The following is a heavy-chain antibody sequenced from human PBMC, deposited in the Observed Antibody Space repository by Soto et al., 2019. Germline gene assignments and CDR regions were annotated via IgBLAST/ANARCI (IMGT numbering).Heavy chain of an antibody. V-gene: IGHV2-70*11. CDR3: SRSRSYDFWSGYYPTYYMYV. J-gene: IGHJ6*03. Sequence: SGPTLVNPTQTLTLTCTFSGFSLSTSGMCVSWIRQPPGKALEWLARIDWDDDKYYSTSLKTRLSISKDTSKNQVVLTMTNMDPVDTATYYCSRSRSYDFWSGYYPTYYMYVWGKGTTVTVSS. CDR1: GFSLSTSGMC. CDR2: IDWDDDK. D-gene: IGHD3-3*01.